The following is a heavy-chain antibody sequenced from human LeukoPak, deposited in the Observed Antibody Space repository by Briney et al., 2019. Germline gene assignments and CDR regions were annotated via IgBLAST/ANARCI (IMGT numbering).Heavy chain of an antibody. CDR1: GGSFSAYY. CDR3: ARALGAFDI. Sequence: PSETLSLTCAVYGGSFSAYYWSWIRQPPGKGLEWIGEINHSGSTNYNPSLKSRVTISVDTSKNQFSLKLSSVTVADTAVYYCARALGAFDIWGQGTMVTVSS. J-gene: IGHJ3*02. CDR2: INHSGST. V-gene: IGHV4-34*01.